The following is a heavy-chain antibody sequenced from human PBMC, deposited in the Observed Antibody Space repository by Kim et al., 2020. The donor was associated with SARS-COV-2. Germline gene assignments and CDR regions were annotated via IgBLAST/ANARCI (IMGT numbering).Heavy chain of an antibody. D-gene: IGHD1-7*01. CDR2: IYYSGST. V-gene: IGHV4-31*03. Sequence: SETLSLTCTVSGGSISSGGYYWSWIRQHPGKGLEWIGYIYYSGSTYYNPSLKSRVTISVDTSKNQFSLKLSSVTAADTAVYYCARGNFLSPGHTNLWGQGTMVTVSS. J-gene: IGHJ3*01. CDR1: GGSISSGGYY. CDR3: ARGNFLSPGHTNL.